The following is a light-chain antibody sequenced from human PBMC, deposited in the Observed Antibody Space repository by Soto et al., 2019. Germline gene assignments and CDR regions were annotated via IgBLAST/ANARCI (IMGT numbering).Light chain of an antibody. CDR2: DAS. CDR3: QQYNSYSRT. Sequence: DIQMPQSPSTLSASVGDRVTITCRASQSISSWLAWYQQKPGKAPKLLIYDASSLESGVPSRFSGSGSGTDFPLTISSLQPDDFATYYSQQYNSYSRTFGQGTKVEIK. J-gene: IGKJ1*01. CDR1: QSISSW. V-gene: IGKV1-5*01.